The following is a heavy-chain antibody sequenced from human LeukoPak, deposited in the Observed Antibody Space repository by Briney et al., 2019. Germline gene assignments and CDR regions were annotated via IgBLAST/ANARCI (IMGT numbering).Heavy chain of an antibody. D-gene: IGHD3-3*01. J-gene: IGHJ4*02. V-gene: IGHV3-66*01. CDR1: GFTVSSNY. CDR2: IYSGGST. Sequence: PGGSLRLSCAASGFTVSSNYMSWVRQAPGKGLEWVSGIYSGGSTYYADSVKGRFTLSRDNSKNTLYLQMNSLRAEDTAVYYCARVVLYYDFWSAYFHDWGQGTLVTVSS. CDR3: ARVVLYYDFWSAYFHD.